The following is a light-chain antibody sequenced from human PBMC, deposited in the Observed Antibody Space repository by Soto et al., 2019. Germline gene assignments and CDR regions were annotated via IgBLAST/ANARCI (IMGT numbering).Light chain of an antibody. V-gene: IGLV2-14*03. CDR3: SSYVSSNYV. Sequence: QSALTQPASVSGSPGQSITISCTGTSSDVGGSNYVSWYKQHSGKAPKLIIFDVSHRPSGFSNRFSGSKSGNTASLTISGLQAEDEADYYCSSYVSSNYVFGTGTKLTVL. CDR1: SSDVGGSNY. CDR2: DVS. J-gene: IGLJ1*01.